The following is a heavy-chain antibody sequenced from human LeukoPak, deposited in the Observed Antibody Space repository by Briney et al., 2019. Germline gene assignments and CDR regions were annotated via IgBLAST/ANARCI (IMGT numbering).Heavy chain of an antibody. CDR1: GFTVSSNY. J-gene: IGHJ5*02. D-gene: IGHD4-17*01. CDR2: IDSSGST. CDR3: AYFYGDYYNWFDP. Sequence: PGGSLRLSCAASGFTVSSNYMSWVRQAPGKGLEWVSVIDSSGSTFYADSVKGRFTISRDNTKNTLYLQMYSLMTEDTSVYYCAYFYGDYYNWFDPWGQGTLVTVSS. V-gene: IGHV3-66*01.